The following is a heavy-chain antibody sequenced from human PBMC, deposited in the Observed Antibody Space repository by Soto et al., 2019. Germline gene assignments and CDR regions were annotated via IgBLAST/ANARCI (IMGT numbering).Heavy chain of an antibody. CDR2: IIPILGIA. Sequence: QVQLVQSGAEVKKPGSSVKVSCKASGGTFSSYTISWVRQAPGQGLEWMGRIIPILGIANYAQKFQGRVTITADKATSTAYMELSSLRSEDTAVYYCARGITMVRGVNLYYFDYWGQGTLVTVSS. D-gene: IGHD3-10*01. CDR3: ARGITMVRGVNLYYFDY. J-gene: IGHJ4*02. V-gene: IGHV1-69*02. CDR1: GGTFSSYT.